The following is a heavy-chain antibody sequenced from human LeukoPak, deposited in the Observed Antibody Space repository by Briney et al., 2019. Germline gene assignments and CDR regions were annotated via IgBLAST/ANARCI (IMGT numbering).Heavy chain of an antibody. J-gene: IGHJ3*02. V-gene: IGHV1-2*02. CDR3: ARDQDPGAFDI. CDR1: GYTFTGYY. Sequence: GASVKVSCKASGYTFTGYYMHWVRKAPGPGLELMGWINPNSGGTNYAQKFQGRVTMTRDTSISTAYMELSRLRSDDTAVYYCARDQDPGAFDIWGQGTMVTVSS. CDR2: INPNSGGT.